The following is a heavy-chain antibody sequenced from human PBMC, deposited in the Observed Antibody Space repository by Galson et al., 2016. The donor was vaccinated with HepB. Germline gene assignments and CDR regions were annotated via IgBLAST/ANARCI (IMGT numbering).Heavy chain of an antibody. D-gene: IGHD4-11*01. V-gene: IGHV4-59*02. CDR2: VHYSGST. Sequence: ETLSLTCSVSGGSVTTYYWGWVRRPPGKGLEWIGYVHYSGSTNYSPSLKSRVIISLDTSRNQFSLTLSSVTAADTAVYYCASVFPMTAVAAGLYYHPLDVWGQGTTVTVSS. CDR3: ASVFPMTAVAAGLYYHPLDV. CDR1: GGSVTTYY. J-gene: IGHJ6*02.